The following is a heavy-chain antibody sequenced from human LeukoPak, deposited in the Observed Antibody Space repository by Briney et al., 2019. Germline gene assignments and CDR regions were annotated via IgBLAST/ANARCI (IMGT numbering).Heavy chain of an antibody. J-gene: IGHJ4*02. CDR2: INHSGST. CDR3: ARDVRGVITYFDY. CDR1: GGSFSGYY. V-gene: IGHV4-34*01. D-gene: IGHD3-10*01. Sequence: SETLSLTCAVYGGSFSGYYWSWIRQPPGKGLEWIGEINHSGSTNYNPSLKCRVTISVDTSKNQFSLKLSSVTAADTAVYYCARDVRGVITYFDYCGQRDLVSASS.